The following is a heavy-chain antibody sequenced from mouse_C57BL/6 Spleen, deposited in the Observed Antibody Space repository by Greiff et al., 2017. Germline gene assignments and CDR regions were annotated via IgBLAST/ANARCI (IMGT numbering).Heavy chain of an antibody. V-gene: IGHV1-55*01. CDR1: GYTFTSYW. Sequence: QVHVKQPGAELVKPGASVKMSCKASGYTFTSYWITWVKQRPGQGLEWIGDIYPGSGSTNYNEKFKSKATLTVDTSSSTAYMQLSSLTSEDSAVYYCARDSPADYYAMDYWGQGTSVTVSP. J-gene: IGHJ4*01. CDR2: IYPGSGST. CDR3: ARDSPADYYAMDY.